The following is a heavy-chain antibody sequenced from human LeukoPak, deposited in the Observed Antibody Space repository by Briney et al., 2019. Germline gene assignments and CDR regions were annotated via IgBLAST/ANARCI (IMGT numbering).Heavy chain of an antibody. D-gene: IGHD2-21*01. J-gene: IGHJ4*02. CDR3: ARNSVAMHDY. CDR1: GGSISSYY. Sequence: NPSETLSLTCTVSGGSISSYYWSWIRQPPGKGLEWIGYIYYSGSTNYNPSLKSRVTISVDTSKNQFPLKLSSVTAADTAVYYCARNSVAMHDYWGQGTLVTVSS. V-gene: IGHV4-59*08. CDR2: IYYSGST.